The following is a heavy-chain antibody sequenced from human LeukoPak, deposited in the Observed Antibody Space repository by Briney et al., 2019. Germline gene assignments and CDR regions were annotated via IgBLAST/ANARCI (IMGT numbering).Heavy chain of an antibody. CDR1: GYTFTGYY. J-gene: IGHJ4*02. CDR3: ARGRVALPLYYFDY. V-gene: IGHV1-2*02. CDR2: INPNSGGT. Sequence: ASVKVSCKASGYTFTGYYMHWVRQAPGQGLEWMGWINPNSGGTNYAQKFQGRVTMTRDTSISTAYMELSRLRSDDTAVYYCARGRVALPLYYFDYWGQGTLVTVSS. D-gene: IGHD3-10*01.